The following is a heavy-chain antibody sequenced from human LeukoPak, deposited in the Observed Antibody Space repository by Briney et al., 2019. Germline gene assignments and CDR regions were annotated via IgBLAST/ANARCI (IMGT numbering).Heavy chain of an antibody. Sequence: ASVKVSCKASGYTFTSYYMHWVRQAPGQGLEWMGIINPSGGSTSYAQKFQGRVTMTRDTSTSTVYMELSSLRSEDTAVYYCARYLGTAMAKQGIDYWGQGTLVTVSS. CDR2: INPSGGST. V-gene: IGHV1-46*01. CDR1: GYTFTSYY. D-gene: IGHD5-18*01. J-gene: IGHJ4*02. CDR3: ARYLGTAMAKQGIDY.